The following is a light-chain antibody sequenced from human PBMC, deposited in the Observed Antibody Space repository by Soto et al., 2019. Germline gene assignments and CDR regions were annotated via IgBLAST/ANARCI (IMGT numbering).Light chain of an antibody. CDR3: QERYFWPIT. CDR1: QSIGSSY. J-gene: IGKJ5*01. V-gene: IGKV3D-20*02. CDR2: GAT. Sequence: EIRCTLAAGTLALSPGERATLSSGASQSIGSSYVAWYQQKPGQAPRLLTDGATSRATGLPDRCSGGGSGRDFTHTIRIVEPEDLSVYYRQERYFWPITFGQGTRLEIK.